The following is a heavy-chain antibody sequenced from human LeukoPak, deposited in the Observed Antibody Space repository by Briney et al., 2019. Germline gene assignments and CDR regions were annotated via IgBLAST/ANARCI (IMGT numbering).Heavy chain of an antibody. J-gene: IGHJ4*02. Sequence: SETLSLTCTVSGGSISSYYWSWIRQPPGKGLEWIGYIYDSGSSNYNPSLKSRVTISVDTSKNQFSLKLSSVTAADTAVYYCARATTGYCSSTSCYRVSDYWGQGTLVTVSS. CDR1: GGSISSYY. V-gene: IGHV4-59*01. CDR3: ARATTGYCSSTSCYRVSDY. CDR2: IYDSGSS. D-gene: IGHD2-2*02.